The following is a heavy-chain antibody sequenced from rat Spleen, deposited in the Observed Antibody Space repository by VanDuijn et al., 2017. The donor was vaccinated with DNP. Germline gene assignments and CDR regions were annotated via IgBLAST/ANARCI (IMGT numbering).Heavy chain of an antibody. Sequence: EVQLQESGPGLVKPSQSLSLTCSVTAYSITTNYWGWIRKFPGHKLEWMGYINSAGSIEYNPSLKGRISITSDTSKNQFFLQVNSVTTDDTATYYCASLNNYNWFAYWGQGTLVTVSS. CDR2: INSAGSI. CDR3: ASLNNYNWFAY. D-gene: IGHD1-10*01. J-gene: IGHJ3*01. CDR1: AYSITTNY. V-gene: IGHV3-3*01.